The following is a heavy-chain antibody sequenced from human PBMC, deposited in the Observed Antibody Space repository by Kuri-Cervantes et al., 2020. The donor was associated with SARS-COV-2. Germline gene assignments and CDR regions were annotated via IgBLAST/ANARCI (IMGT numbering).Heavy chain of an antibody. CDR1: GGSTSSYY. V-gene: IGHV4-59*01. D-gene: IGHD2/OR15-2a*01. J-gene: IGHJ4*02. CDR3: ARDSSHSY. CDR2: IYYSGST. Sequence: GSLRLSCTVSGGSTSSYYWSWIRQPPGKGLEWIGYIYYSGSTNYNPSLKSRVTISVDTSKNQFSLKLSSVTAADTAVYYCARDSSHSYWGQGTLVTVSS.